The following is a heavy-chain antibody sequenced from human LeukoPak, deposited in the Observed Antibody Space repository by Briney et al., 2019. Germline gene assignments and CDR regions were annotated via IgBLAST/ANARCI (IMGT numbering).Heavy chain of an antibody. J-gene: IGHJ6*02. D-gene: IGHD6-19*01. CDR3: VREAYSSGIGTPYGMDV. CDR2: ISAYNGNT. CDR1: GYTFTNYG. Sequence: ASVKVSCKASGYTFTNYGISWVRQAPGQGLEWMGRISAYNGNTNYAQNLQGRLTMTTDASTNTAYMELRSLRSEDTAVYYCVREAYSSGIGTPYGMDVWGQGTTVTVSS. V-gene: IGHV1-18*01.